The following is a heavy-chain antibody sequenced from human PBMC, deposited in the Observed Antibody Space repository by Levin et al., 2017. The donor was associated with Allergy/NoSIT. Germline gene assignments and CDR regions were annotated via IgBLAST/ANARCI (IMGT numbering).Heavy chain of an antibody. CDR3: TRIYCSSTSCYAVYFEH. CDR2: IRSKAYGGTT. D-gene: IGHD2-2*01. CDR1: GFTFDNFG. V-gene: IGHV3-49*04. J-gene: IGHJ1*01. Sequence: GESLKISCTVSGFTFDNFGMTWVRQAPGKGLEWVGLIRSKAYGGTTEYAASVKGRFTISRDDSKTIACLQMNSLKSEDTAVYYCTRIYCSSTSCYAVYFEHWGQGTLVTVSS.